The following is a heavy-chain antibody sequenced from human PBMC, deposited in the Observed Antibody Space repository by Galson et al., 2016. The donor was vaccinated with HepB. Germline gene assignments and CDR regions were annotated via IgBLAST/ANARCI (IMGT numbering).Heavy chain of an antibody. Sequence: SVKVSCKASGGTFTSYAISWVRQAPGQGLEWMGGIIPIFGTSNYAQKFQGRVTITADESTITAYMELSSLRSDDTAVYYCARVRDGYNHYYYYGMDVWGQGTTVTVSS. CDR3: ARVRDGYNHYYYYGMDV. CDR1: GGTFTSYA. J-gene: IGHJ6*02. D-gene: IGHD5-24*01. CDR2: IIPIFGTS. V-gene: IGHV1-69*13.